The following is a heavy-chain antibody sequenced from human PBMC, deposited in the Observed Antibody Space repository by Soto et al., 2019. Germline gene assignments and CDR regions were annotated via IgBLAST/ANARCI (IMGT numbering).Heavy chain of an antibody. Sequence: QPGGSLRLSCAASGFPFSSYAMSWVRHAPDKGLEWVSAIGFRGDSTYYADSVKGRFTISRDNSKNTLYLQVNSLRAEDTAVYYCARKFSSSSFYFDYWGQGTLVTVSS. J-gene: IGHJ4*02. D-gene: IGHD6-6*01. CDR1: GFPFSSYA. CDR3: ARKFSSSSFYFDY. CDR2: IGFRGDST. V-gene: IGHV3-23*01.